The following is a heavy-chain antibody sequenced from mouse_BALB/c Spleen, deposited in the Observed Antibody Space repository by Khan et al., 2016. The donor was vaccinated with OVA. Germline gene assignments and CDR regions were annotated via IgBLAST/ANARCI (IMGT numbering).Heavy chain of an antibody. CDR3: VRDGAYHRNDGWFAY. CDR1: GYTFTSYT. D-gene: IGHD2-14*01. J-gene: IGHJ3*01. V-gene: IGHV1-4*01. CDR2: INPSNGYT. Sequence: QIQLVQSGAELARPGASVKMSCKASGYTFTSYTIHWIKVRPGQGLEWIGFINPSNGYTNYNQKFKDKATLTADKSSTTVHMQLSSLTSDDSAVTNCVRDGAYHRNDGWFAYWGQGTLVTVSA.